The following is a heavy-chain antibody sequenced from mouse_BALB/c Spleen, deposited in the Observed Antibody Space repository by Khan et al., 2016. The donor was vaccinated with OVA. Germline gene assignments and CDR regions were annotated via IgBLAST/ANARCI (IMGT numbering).Heavy chain of an antibody. V-gene: IGHV1S137*01. CDR3: VRGGKFAY. Sequence: QVQLQQSGAELVRPGVSVKISCKASGYTFTDYAMHWVKQRHAKSLEWIGVISTNYGDADYNQKFQGKASMTVDRSSSTVYMKLARLTSEDSAIYYCVRGGKFAYWGQGTLVTVSA. D-gene: IGHD1-1*02. J-gene: IGHJ3*01. CDR1: GYTFTDYA. CDR2: ISTNYGDA.